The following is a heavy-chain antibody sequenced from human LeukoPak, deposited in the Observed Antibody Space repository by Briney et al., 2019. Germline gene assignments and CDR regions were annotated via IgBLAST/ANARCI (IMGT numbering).Heavy chain of an antibody. CDR1: GFTFSRFW. Sequence: GGSLRLSCAASGFTFSRFWMSWIRQAPGKGLEWVANIKQDGSEKYSVDSVEGRFTISRDNAKSSLYLQMNSLRVGDTALYYCARIAILTSGPLDAFDLWGQGTMVTVSS. CDR2: IKQDGSEK. V-gene: IGHV3-7*01. J-gene: IGHJ3*01. CDR3: ARIAILTSGPLDAFDL. D-gene: IGHD2-15*01.